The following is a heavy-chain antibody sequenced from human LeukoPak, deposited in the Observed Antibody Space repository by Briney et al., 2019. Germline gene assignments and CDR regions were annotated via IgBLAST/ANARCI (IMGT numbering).Heavy chain of an antibody. CDR3: ARVGEDIVVVPAADYYYYMDV. D-gene: IGHD2-2*01. J-gene: IGHJ6*03. V-gene: IGHV1-8*01. CDR2: MNPNSGNT. CDR1: GYTFTSYD. Sequence: ASVKVSCKASGYTFTSYDINWVRQAPGQGLEWMGWMNPNSGNTGYAQKFQGRVTMTRNTSISTAYMELSSLRSEDTAVYYCARVGEDIVVVPAADYYYYMDVWGKGTTVTVSS.